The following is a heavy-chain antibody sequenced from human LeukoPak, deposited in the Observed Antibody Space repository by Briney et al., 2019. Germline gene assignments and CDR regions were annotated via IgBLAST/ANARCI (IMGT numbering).Heavy chain of an antibody. J-gene: IGHJ5*02. V-gene: IGHV3-23*01. CDR1: GFTFSGYA. Sequence: GGSLRLSCAASGFTFSGYAMNWVRQAPGKGLEWVSAITASGTRTYYADSVKGRFTISRDNSKNTLSLQMNSLRADDTAVYYCARGLPDIEGAWFDPWGQGTLVTVSS. CDR3: ARGLPDIEGAWFDP. CDR2: ITASGTRT. D-gene: IGHD5-12*01.